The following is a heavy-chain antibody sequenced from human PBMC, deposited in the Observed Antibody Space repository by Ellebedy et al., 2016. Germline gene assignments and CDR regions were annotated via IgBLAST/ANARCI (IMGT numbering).Heavy chain of an antibody. D-gene: IGHD2-15*01. Sequence: SETLSLTCAVSGGSISSNNWWSWVRPSPGKGLEWIGEIYHSGSTNYNPSLKSRLTILVDKSNNQFSLTMSSVTAADTAVYYCARVYCSGGSCYSAYFDYWGQGTLVTVSS. J-gene: IGHJ4*02. CDR2: IYHSGST. CDR3: ARVYCSGGSCYSAYFDY. V-gene: IGHV4-4*02. CDR1: GGSISSNNW.